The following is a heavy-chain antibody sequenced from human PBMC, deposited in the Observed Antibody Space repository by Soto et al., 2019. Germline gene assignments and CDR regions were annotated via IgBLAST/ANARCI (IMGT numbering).Heavy chain of an antibody. V-gene: IGHV2-5*02. D-gene: IGHD6-13*01. Sequence: QITLKESGPTLVKPTQTLTLTCTFSGFSLSTSGVGVGWIRQPPGKALEWLALIFWDDDKRYSPSLKSRLSIPKGTSQNQVVLTMTNMDPVDAATYYCTHHGYYSYGMDVWGQGTTVTVSS. CDR3: THHGYYSYGMDV. CDR2: IFWDDDK. J-gene: IGHJ6*02. CDR1: GFSLSTSGVG.